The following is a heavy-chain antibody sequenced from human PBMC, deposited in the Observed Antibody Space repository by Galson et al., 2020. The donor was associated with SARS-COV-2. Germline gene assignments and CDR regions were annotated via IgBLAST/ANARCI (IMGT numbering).Heavy chain of an antibody. CDR2: INPSGGST. CDR3: ARNSPDCSGXSCYSYGMDV. CDR1: GYTFTSYY. V-gene: IGHV1-46*01. J-gene: IGHJ6*02. Sequence: ASVKVSCKASGYTFTSYYMHWVRQAPGQGLEWMGIINPSGGSTSYAQKFQGRVTMTRDTSTSTVYMELSSLGSEDTAVYYCARNSPDCSGXSCYSYGMDVWGQGTTVTVSS. D-gene: IGHD2-15*01.